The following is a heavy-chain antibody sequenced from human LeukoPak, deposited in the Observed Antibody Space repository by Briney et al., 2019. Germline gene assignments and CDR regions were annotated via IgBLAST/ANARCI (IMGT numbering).Heavy chain of an antibody. CDR3: ARVQWLSFDY. J-gene: IGHJ4*02. CDR1: GFTFGDYF. D-gene: IGHD3-22*01. CDR2: VSPSGRYT. V-gene: IGHV3-11*06. Sequence: GGSLRLSCSASGFTFGDYFMSWIRQAPGKGLEWVAFVSPSGRYTNHADSVKGRITISRDNGKNEVYLQMNSLRVEETALYYCARVQWLSFDYWGQGTLVTVSS.